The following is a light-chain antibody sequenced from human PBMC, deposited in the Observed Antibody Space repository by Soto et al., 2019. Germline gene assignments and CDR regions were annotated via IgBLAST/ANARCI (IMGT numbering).Light chain of an antibody. V-gene: IGLV2-8*01. CDR3: VSYAGSNKKV. CDR1: SSDVGGYNY. Sequence: QSALTQPPSASGSPGQSVSISCTGSSSDVGGYNYVSWYQQHPGKAPKLMIYEVSKRPSGFPDRFSGSKSGNTASLTVSGLQAEDEADYYCVSYAGSNKKVFGGGTKLTVL. CDR2: EVS. J-gene: IGLJ2*01.